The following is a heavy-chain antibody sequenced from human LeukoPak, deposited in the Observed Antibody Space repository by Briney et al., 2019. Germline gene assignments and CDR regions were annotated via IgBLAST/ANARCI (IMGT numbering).Heavy chain of an antibody. D-gene: IGHD6-19*01. CDR1: GYSLTSYW. J-gene: IGHJ1*01. V-gene: IGHV5-51*01. CDR3: ARPASSGWPHVGYFQH. CDR2: IYPGDSDT. Sequence: GESLKISCKGSGYSLTSYWIGWVRQMPGKGLEWMGIIYPGDSDTRYSPSFQGQVTISADKSISTAYLQWSSLKASDTAMYYCARPASSGWPHVGYFQHSGQGTLVTVSS.